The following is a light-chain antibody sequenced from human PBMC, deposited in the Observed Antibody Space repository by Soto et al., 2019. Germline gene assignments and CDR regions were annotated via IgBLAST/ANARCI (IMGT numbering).Light chain of an antibody. CDR3: QQYHSWPA. V-gene: IGKV3-15*01. CDR1: QSVFSS. Sequence: EIVMTQSPATLSVSPGERATLSCRARQSVFSSLAWYQQRPGQAPRLLIYGSATRATGIPARFSGSGSGTEFTLTISSLQSEDSAVYYCQQYHSWPAFGQGTKVDIK. J-gene: IGKJ1*01. CDR2: GSA.